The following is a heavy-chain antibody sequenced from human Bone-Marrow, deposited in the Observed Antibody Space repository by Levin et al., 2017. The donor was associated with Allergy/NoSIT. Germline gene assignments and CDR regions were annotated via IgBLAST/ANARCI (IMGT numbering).Heavy chain of an antibody. CDR1: GASIRGTTYY. J-gene: IGHJ2*01. CDR3: ARDVADDARHYWYLDI. V-gene: IGHV4-39*07. CDR2: IYSRDNT. Sequence: SETLSLTCTVSGASIRGTTYYWAWVRQPPGKPLQWIGSIYSRDNTYRNPFLTSRVTMSIDTSTNQFSLSLTSVTAADTAVDYCARDVADDARHYWYLDIWGRGALVSVSS. D-gene: IGHD1-1*01.